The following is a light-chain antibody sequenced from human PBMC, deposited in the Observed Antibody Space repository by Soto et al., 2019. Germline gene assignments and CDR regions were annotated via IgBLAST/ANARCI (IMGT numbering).Light chain of an antibody. Sequence: EIVLTQSPGTLSLSPGDRATLSCRASQSGLANYIAWYQQKPGQAPRLLIYRTSHRATGIPDRFSGSGSGTDFTLSISRLEPEDFAVYYCQRYGSWWTFGQGTKVEIK. CDR1: QSGLANY. CDR3: QRYGSWWT. J-gene: IGKJ1*01. V-gene: IGKV3-20*01. CDR2: RTS.